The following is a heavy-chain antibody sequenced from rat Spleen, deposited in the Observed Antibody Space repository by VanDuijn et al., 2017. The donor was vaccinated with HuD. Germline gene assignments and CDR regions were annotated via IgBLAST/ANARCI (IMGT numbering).Heavy chain of an antibody. D-gene: IGHD1-6*01. Sequence: EVQLVESGGGLVQPGRSLKLSCAASGFTFSDFAMHWIRQTPTKGLEWVASIRPSGTTYYRDSVKGRFTVSRDNAKSTLFLQMDSLRSEDTATYYWTAADVYYGLGTYWGRGTLVTVSS. V-gene: IGHV5-19*01. J-gene: IGHJ3*01. CDR3: TAADVYYGLGTY. CDR2: IRPSGTT. CDR1: GFTFSDFA.